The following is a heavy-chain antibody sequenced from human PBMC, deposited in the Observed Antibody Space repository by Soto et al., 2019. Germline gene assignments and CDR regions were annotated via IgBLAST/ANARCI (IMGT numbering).Heavy chain of an antibody. D-gene: IGHD6-25*01. J-gene: IGHJ6*02. V-gene: IGHV1-46*01. CDR1: GYTFTSYY. Sequence: ASVKVSCKASGYTFTSYYMHWVRQAPGQGLEWMGIINPSGGSTSYAQKFQGRVTMTRDTSTSTVYMELSSLRSEDTAVYYCAREEQRAKYYYYGMDVWGQGTTVTVSS. CDR2: INPSGGST. CDR3: AREEQRAKYYYYGMDV.